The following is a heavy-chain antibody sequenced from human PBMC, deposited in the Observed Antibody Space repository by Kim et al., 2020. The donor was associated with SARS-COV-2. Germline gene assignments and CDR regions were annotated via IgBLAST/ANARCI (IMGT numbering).Heavy chain of an antibody. J-gene: IGHJ3*02. Sequence: GGSLRLSCAASGFTFSSYGMHWVRQAPGKGLEWVAVISYDGSNKYYADSVKGRFTISRDNSKNTLYLQMNSLRAEDTAVYYCAILILRGAFDIWGQGTMVTVSS. CDR3: AILILRGAFDI. CDR2: ISYDGSNK. V-gene: IGHV3-30*03. D-gene: IGHD3-9*01. CDR1: GFTFSSYG.